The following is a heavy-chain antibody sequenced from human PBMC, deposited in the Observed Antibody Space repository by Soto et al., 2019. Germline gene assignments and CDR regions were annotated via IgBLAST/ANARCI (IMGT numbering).Heavy chain of an antibody. CDR1: GFIFRNYA. J-gene: IGHJ4*02. CDR2: ISRDGSHK. V-gene: IGHV3-30*04. CDR3: ARSRNSAVADSFDF. Sequence: GGSLRLSCAASGFIFRNYAIHWVRQAPGKGLEWVAVISRDGSHKYYLDSVKGRFTISRDNSKDTVNLLMNSLRDDDSAMYYCARSRNSAVADSFDFWGQGTLVTVS. D-gene: IGHD1-26*01.